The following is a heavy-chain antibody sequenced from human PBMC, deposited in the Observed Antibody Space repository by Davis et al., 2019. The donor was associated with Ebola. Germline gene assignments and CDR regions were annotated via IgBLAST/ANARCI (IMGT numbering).Heavy chain of an antibody. J-gene: IGHJ6*02. CDR3: ATDRHSDYANYYYYGMDV. CDR1: GYTLTELS. V-gene: IGHV1-24*01. Sequence: ASVKVSCKVSGYTLTELSMHWVRQAPGKGLEWMGGFDPEDGETIYAQKFQGRVTMTEDTSTDTACMELSSLRSEDTAVYYCATDRHSDYANYYYYGMDVWGQGTTVTVSS. D-gene: IGHD4-17*01. CDR2: FDPEDGET.